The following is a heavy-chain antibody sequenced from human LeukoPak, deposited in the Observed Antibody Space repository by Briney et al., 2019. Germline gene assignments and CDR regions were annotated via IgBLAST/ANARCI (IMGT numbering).Heavy chain of an antibody. J-gene: IGHJ6*02. V-gene: IGHV3-23*01. CDR2: ISGSGGAGT. Sequence: HPGGSLRLSCAGSGFTFSSYAMSWVRQAPGKGLEWVSTISGSGGAGTYYADAVKGRSTVSRDNSRNTLYLPMNSLRAEDTAVYYCVKDRGGCPFYGMDVWGQGTTVTVSS. CDR3: VKDRGGCPFYGMDV. D-gene: IGHD3-10*01. CDR1: GFTFSSYA.